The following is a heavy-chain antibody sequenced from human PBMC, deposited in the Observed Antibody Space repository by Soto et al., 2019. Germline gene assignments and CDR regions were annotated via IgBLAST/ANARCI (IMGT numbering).Heavy chain of an antibody. CDR3: ATRPRVWLGDLGYNYYYGMDV. J-gene: IGHJ6*02. D-gene: IGHD3-10*01. CDR2: VFYTGTT. V-gene: IGHV4-39*01. CDR1: GGSISGSSYF. Sequence: SETLSLTCTVSGGSISGSSYFWDWIRKPPGKGLEWIGNVFYTGTTYYKPSLKSRVTISVDTSKNQFSLNLSSVTAADTAKYYCATRPRVWLGDLGYNYYYGMDVWGRGPTVTVSS.